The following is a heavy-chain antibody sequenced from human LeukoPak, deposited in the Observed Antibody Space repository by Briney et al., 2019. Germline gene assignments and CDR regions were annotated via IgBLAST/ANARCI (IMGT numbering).Heavy chain of an antibody. J-gene: IGHJ4*02. V-gene: IGHV4-31*02. D-gene: IGHD3-10*01. CDR3: ARGHIVVLGVPFDY. Sequence: PSQSPSPTPTLSRDSISRGGYYSSWIRQHPRKSLEWIGYIYYSGSTYYNPSLKSRVTISVDTSKNQFSLKLSSVTAADTAVYYCARGHIVVLGVPFDYWGQGTLVTVSS. CDR1: RDSISRGGYY. CDR2: IYYSGST.